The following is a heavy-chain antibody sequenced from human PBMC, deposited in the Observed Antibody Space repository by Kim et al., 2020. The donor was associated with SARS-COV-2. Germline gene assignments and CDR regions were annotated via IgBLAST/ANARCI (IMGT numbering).Heavy chain of an antibody. Sequence: GGSLRLSCTASGFTFSNYWMHWVRQAPGEGLVWVSHIINDGSSTTYADSVKGRFTVSRDNSKNTLYVQMNSLRAEDTAVYYCVRATRVAAWVFAYWGQGTLVSV. CDR2: IINDGSST. J-gene: IGHJ4*01. CDR1: GFTFSNYW. CDR3: VRATRVAAWVFAY. V-gene: IGHV3-74*03. D-gene: IGHD1-26*01.